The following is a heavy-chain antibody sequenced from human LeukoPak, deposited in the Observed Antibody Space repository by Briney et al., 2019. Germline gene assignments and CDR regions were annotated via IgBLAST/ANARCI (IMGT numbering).Heavy chain of an antibody. CDR3: ARRARYNSSWYLLDY. J-gene: IGHJ4*02. D-gene: IGHD6-13*01. Sequence: GASVKVSCKASGYTFTGYYMHWVRQAPGQGLEWMGWINPNSGGTNYAQKCQGRVTMTRDTSISTPNMELSTLRSDDTALYYCARRARYNSSWYLLDYWGQATLVTVSS. CDR2: INPNSGGT. V-gene: IGHV1-2*02. CDR1: GYTFTGYY.